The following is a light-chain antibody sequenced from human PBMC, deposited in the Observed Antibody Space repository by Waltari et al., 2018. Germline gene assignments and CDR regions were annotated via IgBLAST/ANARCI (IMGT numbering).Light chain of an antibody. J-gene: IGKJ1*01. CDR1: QSIGSS. Sequence: TLALSPGERATLSCRASQSIGSSLAWYQHIPGQAPRLLFYDASNRATGIPARFSGSGSGTDFTLTISSLEPEDFAVYYCQQRINWPRTFGQGTKVEIK. V-gene: IGKV3-11*01. CDR2: DAS. CDR3: QQRINWPRT.